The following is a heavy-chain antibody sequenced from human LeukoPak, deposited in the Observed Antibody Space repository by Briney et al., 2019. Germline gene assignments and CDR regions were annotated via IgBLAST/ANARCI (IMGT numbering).Heavy chain of an antibody. Sequence: SGPTLVKPTQTLTLTCTFSGFSLSTSGVGVGWIRQPPGKALEWLALIYWDDDKRYSPSLKSRLTITKDTSKNQVVLTMTNMDPVDTATYYCAHRIQWLPTREYYFDYWGQGTLVTVSS. V-gene: IGHV2-5*02. CDR3: AHRIQWLPTREYYFDY. D-gene: IGHD4/OR15-4a*01. CDR2: IYWDDDK. J-gene: IGHJ4*02. CDR1: GFSLSTSGVG.